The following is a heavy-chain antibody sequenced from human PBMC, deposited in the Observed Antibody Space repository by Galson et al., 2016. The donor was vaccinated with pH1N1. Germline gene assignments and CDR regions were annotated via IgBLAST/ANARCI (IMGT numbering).Heavy chain of an antibody. Sequence: SLRLSCAGSGLTFSGYWMNWVRQAPGKGLEWVANIKQDGSQRYYVDSVKGRFTISRDNAKNSLYLQMISLRVEDTAVYYCVGSLGGDGDSKWGQGTLVTVSS. CDR1: GLTFSGYW. V-gene: IGHV3-7*01. J-gene: IGHJ4*02. CDR3: VGSLGGDGDSK. CDR2: IKQDGSQR. D-gene: IGHD3-16*01.